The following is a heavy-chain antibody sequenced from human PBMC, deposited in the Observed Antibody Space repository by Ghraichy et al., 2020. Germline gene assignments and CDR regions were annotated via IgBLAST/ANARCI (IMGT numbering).Heavy chain of an antibody. CDR3: ARGEDTAI. J-gene: IGHJ4*02. CDR2: INHSGST. D-gene: IGHD5-18*01. V-gene: IGHV4-34*01. CDR1: GVSFSGYY. Sequence: SQTLSLTCAVYGVSFSGYYWSWIRQPPGKGLEWIGEINHSGSTNYNPSLKSRVTISVDTSKNQFSLKLSSVTAADTAVYYCARGEDTAIWGQGTLVTVSS.